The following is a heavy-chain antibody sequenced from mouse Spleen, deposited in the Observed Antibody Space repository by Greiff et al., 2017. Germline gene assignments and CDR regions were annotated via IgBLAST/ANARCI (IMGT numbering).Heavy chain of an antibody. J-gene: IGHJ1*03. V-gene: IGHV1-85*01. CDR3: AVYGSSYVWYFDV. Sequence: QVQLQQSGPELVKPGASVKLSCKASGYTFTSYDINWVKQRPGQGLEWIGWIYPRDGSTKYNEKFKGKATLTVDTSSSTAYMELHSLTSEDSAVYFCAVYGSSYVWYFDVWGTGTTVTVSS. CDR1: GYTFTSYD. D-gene: IGHD1-1*01. CDR2: IYPRDGST.